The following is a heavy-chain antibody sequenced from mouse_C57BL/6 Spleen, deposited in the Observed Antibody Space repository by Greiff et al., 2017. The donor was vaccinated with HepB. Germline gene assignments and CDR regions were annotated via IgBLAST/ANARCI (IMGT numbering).Heavy chain of an antibody. CDR3: ARGGYDYDGGYYAMDY. J-gene: IGHJ4*01. V-gene: IGHV3-6*01. CDR1: GYSITSGYY. D-gene: IGHD2-4*01. Sequence: EVKLMESGPGLVKPSQSLSLTCSVTGYSITSGYYWNWIRQFPGNKLEWMGYISYDGSNNYNPSLKNRISITRDTSKNQFFLKLNSVTTEDTATYYCARGGYDYDGGYYAMDYWGQGTSVTVSS. CDR2: ISYDGSN.